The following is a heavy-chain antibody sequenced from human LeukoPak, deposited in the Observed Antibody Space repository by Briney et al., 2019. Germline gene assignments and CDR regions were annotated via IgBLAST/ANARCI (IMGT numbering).Heavy chain of an antibody. CDR1: GYTLTELS. Sequence: ASVKVSCKVSGYTLTELSMHWVRQAPGKGLEWMGGFDPEDGETIYAQKFRGRVTMTEDTSTDTAYMELSSLRSEDTAVYYCATDRPLRYRSIFDYWGQGTLVTVSS. J-gene: IGHJ4*02. CDR2: FDPEDGET. D-gene: IGHD3-9*01. V-gene: IGHV1-24*01. CDR3: ATDRPLRYRSIFDY.